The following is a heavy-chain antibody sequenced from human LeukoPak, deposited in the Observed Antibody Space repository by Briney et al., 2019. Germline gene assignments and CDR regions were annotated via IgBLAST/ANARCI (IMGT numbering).Heavy chain of an antibody. D-gene: IGHD3-22*01. CDR2: IRSKVNNYAT. CDR3: TRRSGDDSRGYYDY. Sequence: GGSLRLSCAASGFTFSGSAMHWVRQASGKGLEWVGRIRSKVNNYATAYAASVKGRFTISRDESKHTAYLQMNSLKTEDTAVYYCTRRSGDDSRGYYDYWGQGTLVTVSS. V-gene: IGHV3-73*01. CDR1: GFTFSGSA. J-gene: IGHJ4*02.